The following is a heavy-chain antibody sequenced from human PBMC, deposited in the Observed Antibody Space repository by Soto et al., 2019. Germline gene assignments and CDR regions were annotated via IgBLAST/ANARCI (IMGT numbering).Heavy chain of an antibody. CDR1: GDTFSSYA. CDR2: IIPFFGSP. J-gene: IGHJ4*02. D-gene: IGHD2-21*02. Sequence: QVQLVQSGSEVQKPGSSVKVSCKASGDTFSSYAISWVRQAPGQGLEWMGGIIPFFGSPKFAQKFQGRLTITADESTSTAYMQLSSLRSEDTAVYYCAVGDPSEYWGQGTLITVSS. CDR3: AVGDPSEY. V-gene: IGHV1-69*01.